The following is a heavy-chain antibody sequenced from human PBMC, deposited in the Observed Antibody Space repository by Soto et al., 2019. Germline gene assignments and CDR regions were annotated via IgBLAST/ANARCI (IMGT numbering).Heavy chain of an antibody. J-gene: IGHJ6*02. V-gene: IGHV3-23*01. Sequence: EVQLLESGGGLVQPGGSLRLSCAASGFTFSSYAMSWVRQAPGKGLEWVSAISGSGGSTYYADSVKGRFTISRDNSKNTLYLQMNSLRAEDTAVYYCAKDRVRGIVVVPAAKNYYYYGMDVWGQGTTVTVSS. CDR1: GFTFSSYA. CDR3: AKDRVRGIVVVPAAKNYYYYGMDV. CDR2: ISGSGGST. D-gene: IGHD2-2*01.